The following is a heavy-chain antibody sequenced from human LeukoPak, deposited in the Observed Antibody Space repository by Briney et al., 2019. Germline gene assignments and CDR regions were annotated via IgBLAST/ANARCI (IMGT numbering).Heavy chain of an antibody. D-gene: IGHD3-3*01. V-gene: IGHV3-7*01. Sequence: GGSLRLSCAASGFTFSSYWMSWVRQAPGKGLEWVANIKQDGSEKYYVDSVKGRFTISRDNAKNSLYLQMNSLRAEDTAVYYCAREKRFLEWSVDYWGQGTLVTVSS. CDR3: AREKRFLEWSVDY. J-gene: IGHJ4*02. CDR1: GFTFSSYW. CDR2: IKQDGSEK.